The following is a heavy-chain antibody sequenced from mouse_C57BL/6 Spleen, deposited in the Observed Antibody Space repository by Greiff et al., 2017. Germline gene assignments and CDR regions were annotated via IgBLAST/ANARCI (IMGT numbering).Heavy chain of an antibody. V-gene: IGHV1-39*01. Sequence: VQLKESGPELVKPGASVKISCKASGYSFTDYNMNWVKQSNGKSLEWIGVINPNYGTTSYNQKFKGKATLTVDQSSSTAYMQLNSLTSEDSAVYYCANYYGSSYEFAYWGQGTLVTVSA. CDR2: INPNYGTT. CDR1: GYSFTDYN. D-gene: IGHD1-1*01. CDR3: ANYYGSSYEFAY. J-gene: IGHJ3*01.